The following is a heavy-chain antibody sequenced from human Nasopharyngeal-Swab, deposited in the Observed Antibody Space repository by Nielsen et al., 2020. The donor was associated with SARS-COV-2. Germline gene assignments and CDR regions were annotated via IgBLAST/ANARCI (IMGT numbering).Heavy chain of an antibody. CDR3: ARDPPSYCSGGSCYSDY. V-gene: IGHV3-53*01. CDR2: IYSGGGT. D-gene: IGHD2-15*01. J-gene: IGHJ4*02. CDR1: GFTVSSNY. Sequence: GESLKISCAASGFTVSSNYMGWVRQAPGKGLEWVSVIYSGGGTYYADSVKGRFTISRDNSKNTLYLQMNSLRAEDTAVYYCARDPPSYCSGGSCYSDYWGQGTLVTVSS.